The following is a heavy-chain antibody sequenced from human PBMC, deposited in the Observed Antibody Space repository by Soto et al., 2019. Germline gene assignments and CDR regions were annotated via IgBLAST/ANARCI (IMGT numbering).Heavy chain of an antibody. V-gene: IGHV3-30*18. J-gene: IGHJ4*02. CDR3: AKDRGGSGWYFDY. Sequence: QVQLVESGGGVVQPGRSLRLSCAASGFTFSSYGMHWVRQAPGKGLEWVAVISYDGSNKYYADSVKGRFTISRDNSKNTLYLQMNSLRAEDTAVYYCAKDRGGSGWYFDYWGQETLVTVSS. D-gene: IGHD6-19*01. CDR2: ISYDGSNK. CDR1: GFTFSSYG.